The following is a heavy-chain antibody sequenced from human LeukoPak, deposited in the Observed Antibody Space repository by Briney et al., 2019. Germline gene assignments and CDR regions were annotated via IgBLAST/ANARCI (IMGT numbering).Heavy chain of an antibody. J-gene: IGHJ6*03. D-gene: IGHD6-19*01. V-gene: IGHV1-2*02. Sequence: GASVKVSCKASGYTFTGYYMHWVRQAPGQGLEWMGWIHPNSGGTNYAQKFQGRVTMTRDTSISTAYMELSRLRSDDTAVYYCARGDWQWLGNHYYYMDVWGKGTTVTVSS. CDR3: ARGDWQWLGNHYYYMDV. CDR2: IHPNSGGT. CDR1: GYTFTGYY.